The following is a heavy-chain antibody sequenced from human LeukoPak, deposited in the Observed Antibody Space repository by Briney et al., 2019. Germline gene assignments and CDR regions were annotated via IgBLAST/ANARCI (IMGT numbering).Heavy chain of an antibody. CDR2: INHSGST. Sequence: SETLSLTCAVYGGSFSGYYWSWIRQPPGKGLEWIGEINHSGSTNYNPSLKSRVTISVDTSKNQFSLKLSSVTAADTAVHYCARGPPSGSYYYWGQGTLVTVSS. CDR1: GGSFSGYY. V-gene: IGHV4-34*01. J-gene: IGHJ4*02. CDR3: ARGPPSGSYYY. D-gene: IGHD1-26*01.